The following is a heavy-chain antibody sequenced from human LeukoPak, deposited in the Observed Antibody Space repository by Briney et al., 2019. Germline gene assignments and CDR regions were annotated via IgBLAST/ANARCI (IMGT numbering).Heavy chain of an antibody. CDR2: IWYDGDNK. Sequence: PGGSLRLSCAASGFTFSSYGMHWVRQAPGKWLEWVAVIWYDGDNKYYADSVKGRFTISRDNSKNTLYLQMNSLRAEDTAVYYCARDGIAAAGQYYCYGMDVWGQGTTVTVSS. CDR3: ARDGIAAAGQYYCYGMDV. V-gene: IGHV3-33*01. J-gene: IGHJ6*02. CDR1: GFTFSSYG. D-gene: IGHD6-13*01.